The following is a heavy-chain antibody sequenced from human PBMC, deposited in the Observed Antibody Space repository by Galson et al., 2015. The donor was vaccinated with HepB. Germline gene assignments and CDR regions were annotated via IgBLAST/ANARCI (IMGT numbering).Heavy chain of an antibody. V-gene: IGHV3-23*01. CDR2: ISGSGGST. CDR3: AKGPVRPGFGEHLWYGPDPDY. CDR1: GFTFSSYA. Sequence: SLRLSCAASGFTFSSYAMSWVRQAPGKGLEWVSAISGSGGSTYYADSVKGRFTISRDNSKNTLYLQMNSLRAEDTAVYYCAKGPVRPGFGEHLWYGPDPDYWGQGTLVTVSS. J-gene: IGHJ4*02. D-gene: IGHD3-10*01.